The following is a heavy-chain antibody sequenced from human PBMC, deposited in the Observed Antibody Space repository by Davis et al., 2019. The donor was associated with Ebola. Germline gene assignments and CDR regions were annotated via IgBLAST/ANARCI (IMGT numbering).Heavy chain of an antibody. D-gene: IGHD3-22*01. Sequence: MPSETLSLTCTVSGGSISYYYWNWIRQAPGKGLEWIGDIYYSGSTNYNPSLKSRVTISVDTSKNQFSLKLNSVTAADTAMYYCARGDDYDSSGFDYWGQGILVTVSS. CDR1: GGSISYYY. CDR3: ARGDDYDSSGFDY. CDR2: IYYSGST. J-gene: IGHJ4*02. V-gene: IGHV4-59*01.